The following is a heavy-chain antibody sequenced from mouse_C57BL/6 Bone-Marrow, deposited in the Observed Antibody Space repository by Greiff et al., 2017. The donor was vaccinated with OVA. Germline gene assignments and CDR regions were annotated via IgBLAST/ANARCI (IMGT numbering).Heavy chain of an antibody. J-gene: IGHJ1*03. CDR1: GYTFTSYG. V-gene: IGHV1-81*01. Sequence: QVQLQQSGAELARPGASVKLSCKASGYTFTSYGISWVKQRTGQGLEWIGEIYPRSGNTYYNEKFKGKATLTADTSSCTAYMELRSLTSEDAAVYFCARRGLRRYFDVWGTGTTVTVAS. CDR3: ARRGLRRYFDV. D-gene: IGHD2-4*01. CDR2: IYPRSGNT.